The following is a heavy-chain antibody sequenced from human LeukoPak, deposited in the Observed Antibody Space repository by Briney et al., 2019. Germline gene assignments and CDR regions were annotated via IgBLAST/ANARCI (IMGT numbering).Heavy chain of an antibody. CDR2: IYTSGST. CDR3: ARLAFGVVIGWFDP. V-gene: IGHV4-4*09. J-gene: IGHJ5*02. Sequence: SETLSLTCTVSGGSISSYYWSWIRQPPGKGLEWIGYIYTSGSTKYNPSLKSRVTLSVDTSKNQFSLKLSSVTAADTAVYYCARLAFGVVIGWFDPWGQGTLVTVSS. CDR1: GGSISSYY. D-gene: IGHD3-3*01.